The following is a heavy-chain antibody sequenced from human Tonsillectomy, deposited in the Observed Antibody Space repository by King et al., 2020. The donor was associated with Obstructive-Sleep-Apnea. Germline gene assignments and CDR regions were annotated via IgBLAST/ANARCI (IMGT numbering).Heavy chain of an antibody. CDR2: IIPLSGIA. V-gene: IGHV1-69*01. J-gene: IGHJ6*02. D-gene: IGHD4-17*01. CDR3: ARAGTVTHNHHFGMDV. Sequence: VQLVQSGAEVKKPGSAVKVSCKASGGSLSNYAVSWVRQAPGQGLEWMGGIIPLSGIANYAQSFQDRVTITADESTSTAYLELSSLRSGDTAIYYCARAGTVTHNHHFGMDVWGQGTTVTVS. CDR1: GGSLSNYA.